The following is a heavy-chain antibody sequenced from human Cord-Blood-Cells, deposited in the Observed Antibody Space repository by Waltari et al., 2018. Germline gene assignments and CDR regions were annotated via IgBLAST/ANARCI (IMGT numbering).Heavy chain of an antibody. CDR1: GYTFTGYY. J-gene: IGHJ5*02. CDR2: SNPNSGGT. D-gene: IGHD1-26*01. CDR3: ARDRGDGSNWFDP. Sequence: QVQLVQSGAEVKKPGASVKVSCKASGYTFTGYYMHWVRQAPGQGLEWMGWSNPNSGGTNYAQKFQGRVTMTRDTSSSTAYRELSRLRSDDTAVYYGARDRGDGSNWFDPWGQGTLVTVSS. V-gene: IGHV1-2*02.